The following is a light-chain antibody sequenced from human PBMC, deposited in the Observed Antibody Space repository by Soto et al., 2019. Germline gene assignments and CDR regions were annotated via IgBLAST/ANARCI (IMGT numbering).Light chain of an antibody. J-gene: IGKJ1*01. CDR3: QQYYTNPRT. CDR1: QSVLYSSDNRNY. CDR2: WAS. Sequence: DIVMTKSPDSLAVSLGERATVNCKSGQSVLYSSDNRNYLAWYQQKPGQSPKLLISWASTRESGVPDRFSGSGSGTDFTLTIGSLQAEDVAVYFCQQYYTNPRTFGQGTKVEIK. V-gene: IGKV4-1*01.